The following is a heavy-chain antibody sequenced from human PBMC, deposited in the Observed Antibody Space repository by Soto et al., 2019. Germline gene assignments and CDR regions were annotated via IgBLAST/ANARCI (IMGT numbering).Heavy chain of an antibody. V-gene: IGHV4-30-4*01. CDR2: IYYSGST. CDR3: AREVYDILTGYYSAY. J-gene: IGHJ4*02. Sequence: SETLSLTCTVSGGSISSGDYYWIWIRQPPGKGLEWIGYIYYSGSTYYNPSLKSRVTISVDTSKNQFSLKLSSVTAADTAVYYCAREVYDILTGYYSAYWGQGTLVTVSS. D-gene: IGHD3-9*01. CDR1: GGSISSGDYY.